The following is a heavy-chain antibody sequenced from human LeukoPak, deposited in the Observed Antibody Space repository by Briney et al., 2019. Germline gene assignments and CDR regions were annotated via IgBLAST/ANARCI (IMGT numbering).Heavy chain of an antibody. CDR1: GGSISSYY. V-gene: IGHV4-59*01. Sequence: RSSETLSLTCTVSGGSISSYYWSWIRQPPGKGLEWIGYIYYSGSTNYNPSLKSRVTISVDTSKNQFSLKLSSVTAADTAVYYCARDVRGYSSILGWFDPWGQGTLVTVSS. D-gene: IGHD6-13*01. CDR2: IYYSGST. J-gene: IGHJ5*02. CDR3: ARDVRGYSSILGWFDP.